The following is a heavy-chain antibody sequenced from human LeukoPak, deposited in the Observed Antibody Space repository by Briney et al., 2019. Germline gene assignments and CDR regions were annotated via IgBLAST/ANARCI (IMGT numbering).Heavy chain of an antibody. Sequence: SSETLSLTCTVSGGSISSSSYYWGWIRQPPGKGLEWIGSIYYSGSTYYNPSLKSRVTISVDTSKNQFSLKLSSVTAADTAVYYCARQESGMVATSNQYYFDYWGQGTLVTVSS. CDR2: IYYSGST. J-gene: IGHJ4*02. CDR3: ARQESGMVATSNQYYFDY. CDR1: GGSISSSSYY. D-gene: IGHD5-12*01. V-gene: IGHV4-39*01.